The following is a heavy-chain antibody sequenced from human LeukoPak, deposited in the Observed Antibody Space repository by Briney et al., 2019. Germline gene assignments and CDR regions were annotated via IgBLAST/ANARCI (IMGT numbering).Heavy chain of an antibody. D-gene: IGHD2-2*01. CDR2: ISSRSSSI. J-gene: IGHJ6*03. V-gene: IGHV3-48*01. CDR3: ARVGPAAIGGYYYYYYMDV. CDR1: GLTFGSYS. Sequence: GGSLRLSCADSGLTFGSYSMNWVRQAPGKGLEWVSYISSRSSSIYYADSVKGRFTISRDNAKNSLYLQMNSLRAEDTAVYYCARVGPAAIGGYYYYYYMDVWGKGTTVTVSS.